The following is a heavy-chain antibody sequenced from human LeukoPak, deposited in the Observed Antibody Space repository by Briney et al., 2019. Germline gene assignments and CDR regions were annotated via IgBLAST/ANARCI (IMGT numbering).Heavy chain of an antibody. J-gene: IGHJ3*02. D-gene: IGHD2-15*01. CDR2: ISGSGGST. Sequence: GGSLRLSCAASGFTFSSYAMSWVRQAPGKGVKWVSAISGSGGSTNYADSVKGRFTISRDNSKNTLYLQMNSLRAEDTAVYYCAKGGYCSGGSCYFSDAFDIWGQGTMVTVSS. CDR3: AKGGYCSGGSCYFSDAFDI. CDR1: GFTFSSYA. V-gene: IGHV3-23*01.